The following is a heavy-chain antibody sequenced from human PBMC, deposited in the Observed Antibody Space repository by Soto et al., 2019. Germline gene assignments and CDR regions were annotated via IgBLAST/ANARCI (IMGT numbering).Heavy chain of an antibody. Sequence: QVQLQESGPGLVKPSETLSLTCTVSGDSISSYYWSWLRQPPGKGLEWIGYISNSGNTNYNPSLKIRLTISVDMSTNQFSLKLSSVTAADTAVYYCARLRISTVTTTYYFDYWGQGTLVTVSS. CDR2: ISNSGNT. CDR1: GDSISSYY. CDR3: ARLRISTVTTTYYFDY. D-gene: IGHD4-17*01. V-gene: IGHV4-59*01. J-gene: IGHJ4*02.